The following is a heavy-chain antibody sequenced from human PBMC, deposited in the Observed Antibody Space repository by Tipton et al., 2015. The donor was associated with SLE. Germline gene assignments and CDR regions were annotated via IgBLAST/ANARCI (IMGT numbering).Heavy chain of an antibody. V-gene: IGHV4-39*07. CDR2: LFYSGNT. CDR3: VKSVVVVSPRDYYYYMDV. D-gene: IGHD2-15*01. Sequence: TLSLTCTVSGGSIRSSRHFWCWIRQPPGKGLEWIGVLFYSGNTYYNPSLKSPVTLSVDMSKNQFSLRLSSVTAADTGVYYCVKSVVVVSPRDYYYYMDVWGKGTTVTVSS. J-gene: IGHJ6*03. CDR1: GGSIRSSRHF.